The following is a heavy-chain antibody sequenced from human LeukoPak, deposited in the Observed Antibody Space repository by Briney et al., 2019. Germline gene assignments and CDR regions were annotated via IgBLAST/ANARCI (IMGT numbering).Heavy chain of an antibody. CDR2: ISASNGDT. CDR3: ARESHITREDY. D-gene: IGHD1-14*01. V-gene: IGHV1-18*01. J-gene: IGHJ4*02. Sequence: ASVKVSCKASGYTFTSYGISWVRQAPGQGLEWMGWISASNGDTDYPQSLQGRVTMTTDTYTSTAYMELRSLTSDDTAIYYCARESHITREDYWGQGTLVTVSS. CDR1: GYTFTSYG.